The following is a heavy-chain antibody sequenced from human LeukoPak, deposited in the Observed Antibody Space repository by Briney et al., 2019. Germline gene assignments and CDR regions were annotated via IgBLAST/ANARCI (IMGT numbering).Heavy chain of an antibody. CDR2: IYSGGTT. CDR3: ARDVPIGYCSSTSCYEKYGMDV. D-gene: IGHD2-2*01. V-gene: IGHV3-53*01. J-gene: IGHJ6*02. CDR1: GFTVSYNY. Sequence: GGSLRLSCAASGFTVSYNYMRWVRQAPGKGLEWVSVIYSGGTTYYADSVKGRFTISRDNSKNTLYLQMNSLRAEDTAVYYCARDVPIGYCSSTSCYEKYGMDVWGQGTTVTVSS.